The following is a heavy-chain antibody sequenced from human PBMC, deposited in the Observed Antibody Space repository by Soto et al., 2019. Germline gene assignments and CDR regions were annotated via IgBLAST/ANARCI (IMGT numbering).Heavy chain of an antibody. V-gene: IGHV3-23*01. J-gene: IGHJ6*03. Sequence: EVQLLESGGGLVQPGGSLRLSCAASGFTFSSYAMSWVRQAPGKGLEWVSAISGSGGSTYYADSVKGRFTISRDNSKNTLYLQMNSLRAEDTAVYYCAKTPTNHDYIWGSYRAYYMDVWGKGTTVTVSS. CDR1: GFTFSSYA. CDR3: AKTPTNHDYIWGSYRAYYMDV. D-gene: IGHD3-16*02. CDR2: ISGSGGST.